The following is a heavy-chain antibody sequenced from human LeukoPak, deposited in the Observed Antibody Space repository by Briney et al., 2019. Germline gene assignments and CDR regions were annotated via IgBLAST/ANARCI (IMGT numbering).Heavy chain of an antibody. CDR3: ARDRAGAFDI. CDR2: IYYSGST. J-gene: IGHJ3*02. V-gene: IGHV4-39*07. D-gene: IGHD3-10*01. Sequence: SETLSLTCTVSGGSISSSSYYWGWIRQPPGKGLEWIGSIYYSGSTYYNPSLKSRVTISVDTSKNQFSLKLSSVTAADTAVYYCARDRAGAFDIWGQGTMITVSS. CDR1: GGSISSSSYY.